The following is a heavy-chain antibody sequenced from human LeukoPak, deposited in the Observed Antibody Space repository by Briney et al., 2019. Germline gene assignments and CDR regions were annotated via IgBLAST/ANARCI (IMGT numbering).Heavy chain of an antibody. D-gene: IGHD3-22*01. J-gene: IGHJ3*02. V-gene: IGHV5-51*01. CDR3: ASWYYYDSSGYYYQGAFDI. Sequence: GESLKISCKGSGYSFTSYWIGWVRQMPGKGLEWMGIIYPGDSDTRYSPSFQGQVTISADKSTSTAYLQWSSLKASDTAMYYCASWYYYDSSGYYYQGAFDIWGQGTMVTVSS. CDR1: GYSFTSYW. CDR2: IYPGDSDT.